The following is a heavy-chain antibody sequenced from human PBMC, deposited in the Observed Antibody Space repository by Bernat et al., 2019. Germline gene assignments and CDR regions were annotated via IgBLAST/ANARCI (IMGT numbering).Heavy chain of an antibody. CDR3: ARRRTLTASGGSDY. CDR1: GYTFTTYG. CDR2: ISTYSGNT. Sequence: QVQMVQSGAEVKKPGASVKVSCKASGYTFTTYGISWVRQAPGQGLEWMGWISTYSGNTNYAQKFQGRVTMITDTSTSTGYMELRSLRSDDTAVYYCARRRTLTASGGSDYWGQGTLVTVS. D-gene: IGHD6-13*01. V-gene: IGHV1-18*01. J-gene: IGHJ4*02.